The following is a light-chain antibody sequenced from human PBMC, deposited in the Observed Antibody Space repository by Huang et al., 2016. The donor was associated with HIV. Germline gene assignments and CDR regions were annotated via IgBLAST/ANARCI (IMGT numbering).Light chain of an antibody. CDR1: QGISKY. Sequence: DIQMTQSPSSLSASVGDRVTITCRASQGISKYLAWYQQKPGKVPKLLIYAASTFHSGVPSRFSGSGAWTDFTLTISSLQPEDVATYYCQKYHTAPFTFGPWTKVDIK. J-gene: IGKJ3*01. V-gene: IGKV1-27*01. CDR2: AAS. CDR3: QKYHTAPFT.